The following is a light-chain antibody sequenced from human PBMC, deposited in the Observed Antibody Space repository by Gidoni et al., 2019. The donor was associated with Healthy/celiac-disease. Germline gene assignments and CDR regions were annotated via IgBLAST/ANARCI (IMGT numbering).Light chain of an antibody. J-gene: IGKJ5*01. CDR2: GAS. CDR1: QSVSSN. Sequence: DIVITPSPATMSVSPGERATLSCRASQSVSSNLAWYQQKPDQAPRLLIYGASTRATGIPARFSGSGSGTEITLTSSSQQYEDFAVYYCQQYNNWARTFGQGTRLEIK. CDR3: QQYNNWART. V-gene: IGKV3-15*01.